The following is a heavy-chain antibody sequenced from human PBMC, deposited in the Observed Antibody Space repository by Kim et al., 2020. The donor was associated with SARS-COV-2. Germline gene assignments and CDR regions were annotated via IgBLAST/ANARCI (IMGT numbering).Heavy chain of an antibody. D-gene: IGHD6-13*01. Sequence: SQTLSLTCAISGDSVSSNSAAWNWIRQSPSRGLEWLGRTYYRSKWYNDYAVSVKSRITINPDTSKNQFSLQLNSVTPEDTAVYYCASSASPRAWGSWITWGYYYGMDVWGQGTTVTVSS. V-gene: IGHV6-1*01. J-gene: IGHJ6*02. CDR1: GDSVSSNSAA. CDR3: ASSASPRAWGSWITWGYYYGMDV. CDR2: TYYRSKWYN.